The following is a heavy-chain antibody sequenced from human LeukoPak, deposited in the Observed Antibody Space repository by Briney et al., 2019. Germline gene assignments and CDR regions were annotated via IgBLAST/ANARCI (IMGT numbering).Heavy chain of an antibody. D-gene: IGHD5-12*01. CDR3: ARSWIYLAIAEIDY. J-gene: IGHJ4*02. CDR1: DASISSYH. V-gene: IGHV4-59*01. CDR2: LFFRDSTSGTT. Sequence: SSETLSLTCTVSDASISSYHWSWIRQPPGEAPEWVGYLFFRDSTSGTTDYNPSLKSRVTMSVDTSKNQFSLKLNSVTAEDTAVYYCARSWIYLAIAEIDYWGQGTPVTVSS.